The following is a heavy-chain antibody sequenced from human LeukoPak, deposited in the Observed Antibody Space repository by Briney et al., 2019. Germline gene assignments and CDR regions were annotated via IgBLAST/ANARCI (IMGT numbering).Heavy chain of an antibody. D-gene: IGHD5-18*01. CDR1: GFTFSSYA. CDR2: ISGSGGST. J-gene: IGHJ4*02. Sequence: GGSLRLSCAVSGFTFSSYAMSWVRQAPGKGLEWVSAISGSGGSTYYADSVKGRFTISRDNSKNTLYLQMNSLRAEDTAVYYCAKGKWIQLWIFDYWGQGTLVTVSS. CDR3: AKGKWIQLWIFDY. V-gene: IGHV3-23*01.